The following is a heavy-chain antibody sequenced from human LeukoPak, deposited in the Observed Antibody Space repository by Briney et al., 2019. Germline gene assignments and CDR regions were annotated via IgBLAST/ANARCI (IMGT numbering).Heavy chain of an antibody. CDR1: GFTFSSYS. V-gene: IGHV3-48*01. Sequence: PGGSLRLSCAASGFTFSSYSMNWVRQAPGKGLEWVSYISNSSSTIYYADSVKGRFTISRDNAKNSLYLQMNSLRVEDTAVYYCARGVRRFLEWVSMDVWGKGTTVTVSS. CDR3: ARGVRRFLEWVSMDV. CDR2: ISNSSSTI. D-gene: IGHD3-3*01. J-gene: IGHJ6*03.